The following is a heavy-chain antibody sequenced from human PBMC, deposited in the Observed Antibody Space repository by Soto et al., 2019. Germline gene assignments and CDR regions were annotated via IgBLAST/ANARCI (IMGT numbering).Heavy chain of an antibody. CDR2: ISPIFGTT. J-gene: IGHJ5*02. D-gene: IGHD7-27*01. CDR1: GGTFSAYT. CDR3: ATNWGGGLTSERYNWLDP. V-gene: IGHV1-69*01. Sequence: QVQLVQSGAEVKKPGSSVKISCKASGGTFSAYTLSWVRQAPGQGLEWMGGISPIFGTTKYAQKFQGRVTITSDESAGTTYMELSSLRPDDKAVYYCATNWGGGLTSERYNWLDPWGQGTRVTVSS.